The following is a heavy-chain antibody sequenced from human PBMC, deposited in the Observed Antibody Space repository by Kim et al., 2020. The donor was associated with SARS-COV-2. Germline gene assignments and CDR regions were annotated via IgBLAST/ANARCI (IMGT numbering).Heavy chain of an antibody. CDR3: ARRSEFSSTWCYFDC. CDR1: GFTFSSYG. J-gene: IGHJ4*02. CDR2: IWNDGSNK. Sequence: GGSLRLSCAASGFTFSSYGMHWVRQAPGKGLEWVAFIWNDGSNKYYADSVKGRFTISRDNSKNTLFLQMNSLRAEDTAIYYCARRSEFSSTWCYFDCWGQGTLVTVSS. D-gene: IGHD6-13*01. V-gene: IGHV3-33*01.